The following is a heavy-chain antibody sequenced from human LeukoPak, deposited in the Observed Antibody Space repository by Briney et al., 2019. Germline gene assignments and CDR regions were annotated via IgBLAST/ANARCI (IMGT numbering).Heavy chain of an antibody. Sequence: SETLSLTCTVSGGSISSYYWSWIRQPAGKGLEWIGRIYTSGSTNYNPSLKSRVTMSVDTSKNQFSLKLSSVAAADTAVYYCARAVLYYYDSSGYFFPTAYYFDYWGQGTLVTVSS. CDR1: GGSISSYY. V-gene: IGHV4-4*07. CDR3: ARAVLYYYDSSGYFFPTAYYFDY. CDR2: IYTSGST. J-gene: IGHJ4*02. D-gene: IGHD3-22*01.